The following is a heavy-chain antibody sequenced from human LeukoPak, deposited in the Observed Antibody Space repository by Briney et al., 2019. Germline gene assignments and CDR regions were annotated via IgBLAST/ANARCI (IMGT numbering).Heavy chain of an antibody. CDR1: GFTFSSYG. D-gene: IGHD3-22*01. J-gene: IGHJ4*02. Sequence: GGSLRLSCAASGFTFSSYGMSWVRQAPGKVLEWVSAISGSGGSTYYADSVKGRFTISRDNSKNTLYLQMNSLRAEDTAVYYSAKASRITMIVVVIRYYFDYWGQGTLVTVSS. CDR3: AKASRITMIVVVIRYYFDY. V-gene: IGHV3-23*01. CDR2: ISGSGGST.